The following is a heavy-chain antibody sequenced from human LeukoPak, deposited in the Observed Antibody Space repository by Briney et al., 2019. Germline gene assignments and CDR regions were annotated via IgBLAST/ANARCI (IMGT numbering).Heavy chain of an antibody. D-gene: IGHD3-22*01. Sequence: GGSLRLSCAASGFTFSNYGMQWVRQAPGKGLEWVAVIWYDGGNKYYADSVKGRFTNSRDNSKNTLYLQMNSLSAEDTALYYCARGLYASSGYSIDYWGQGTLVTVSS. CDR1: GFTFSNYG. CDR2: IWYDGGNK. J-gene: IGHJ4*02. CDR3: ARGLYASSGYSIDY. V-gene: IGHV3-33*01.